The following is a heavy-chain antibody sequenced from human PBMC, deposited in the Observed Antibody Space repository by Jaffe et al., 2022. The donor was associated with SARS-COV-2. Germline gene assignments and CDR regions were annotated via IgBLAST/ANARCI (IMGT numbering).Heavy chain of an antibody. Sequence: QITLKESGPTLVKPTQTLTLTCTFSGFSLSTSGVGVGWIRQPPGKALEWLALIYWDDDKRYSPSLKSRLTITKDTSKNQVVLTMTNMDPVDTATYYCAHSRKRITMIVVARYDAFDIWGQGTMVTVSS. V-gene: IGHV2-5*02. CDR2: IYWDDDK. J-gene: IGHJ3*02. CDR3: AHSRKRITMIVVARYDAFDI. CDR1: GFSLSTSGVG. D-gene: IGHD3-22*01.